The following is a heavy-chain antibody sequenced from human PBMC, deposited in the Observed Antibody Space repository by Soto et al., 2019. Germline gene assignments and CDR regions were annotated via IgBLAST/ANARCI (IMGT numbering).Heavy chain of an antibody. J-gene: IGHJ1*01. CDR2: ISGSGDST. D-gene: IGHD6-19*01. V-gene: IGHV3-23*01. Sequence: GGSLRLSCAASGFAFSSYAMSWVRQAPGKGLEWVSGISGSGDSTYYADSVKGRFTISRDNSKNTLYLQMNSLRAEDTAVYYCAKGVPGIAVAGTGYFQHWGQGT. CDR3: AKGVPGIAVAGTGYFQH. CDR1: GFAFSSYA.